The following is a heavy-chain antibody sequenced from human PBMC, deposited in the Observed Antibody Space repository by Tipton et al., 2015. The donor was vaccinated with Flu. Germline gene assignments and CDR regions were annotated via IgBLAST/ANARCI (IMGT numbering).Heavy chain of an antibody. D-gene: IGHD6-6*01. V-gene: IGHV4-34*01. Sequence: TLSLTYAVYGGSFSGYYWSWIRQPPGKGLEWIGEINHGGSTNYNPSLKSRVAISVDTSKNQFSLKLSSVTAADTAVYYRARAPSGGSSIAARPNWFDPWGQGTLVTVSS. CDR3: ARAPSGGSSIAARPNWFDP. CDR1: GGSFSGYY. J-gene: IGHJ5*02. CDR2: INHGGST.